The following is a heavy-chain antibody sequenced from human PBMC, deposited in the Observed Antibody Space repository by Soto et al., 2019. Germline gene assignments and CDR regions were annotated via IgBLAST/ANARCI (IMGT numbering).Heavy chain of an antibody. CDR2: IYYSGST. CDR3: ARQCYGDYADY. CDR1: GGSISSSSYY. Sequence: QLLESGPGLVKPSETLSLTCTVSGGSISSSSYYWGWIRQPPGKGLEWIGSIYYSGSTYYNPSLKSRVTISVDTSKNQFSLKLSSVTAADTAVYYCARQCYGDYADYWGQGTLVTVSS. D-gene: IGHD4-17*01. J-gene: IGHJ4*02. V-gene: IGHV4-39*01.